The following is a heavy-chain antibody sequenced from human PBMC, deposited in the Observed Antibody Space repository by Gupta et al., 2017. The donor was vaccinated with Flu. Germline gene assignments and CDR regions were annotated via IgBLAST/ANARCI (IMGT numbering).Heavy chain of an antibody. CDR1: AFTPTDEL. V-gene: IGHV1-2*02. CDR2: IDPNSGAT. CDR3: ARSVAPYFGGDCYSSYDYYGMDI. Sequence: QVQPVQSGSEVKKPGDSVKVSCKASAFTPTDELTTWVRPAPGQGLQWLGGIDPNSGATNYAHKCQVSVTLTRYTSSGTANLELRTLRADDTAVYDCARSVAPYFGGDCYSSYDYYGMDILCQWTTVTVSS. J-gene: IGHJ6*02. D-gene: IGHD2-21*02.